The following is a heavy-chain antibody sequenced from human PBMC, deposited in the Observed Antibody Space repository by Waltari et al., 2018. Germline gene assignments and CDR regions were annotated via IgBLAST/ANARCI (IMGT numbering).Heavy chain of an antibody. D-gene: IGHD6-19*01. V-gene: IGHV3-15*01. CDR1: GFTFSNAW. CDR2: IKSKTGGGTT. CDR3: TTAIPVFWYSSGWFDAFDI. J-gene: IGHJ3*02. Sequence: EVQLVESGGGLVKPGGSLRLSCAASGFTFSNAWMSWVRQAPGKGLEWVGRIKSKTGGGTTAYAAPVKGRFTISRDDSKNTLYLQMNSLKTEDTAVYYCTTAIPVFWYSSGWFDAFDIWGQGTMVTVSS.